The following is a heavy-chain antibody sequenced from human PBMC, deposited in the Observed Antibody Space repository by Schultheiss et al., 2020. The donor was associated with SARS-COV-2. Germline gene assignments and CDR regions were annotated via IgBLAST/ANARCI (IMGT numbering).Heavy chain of an antibody. CDR2: IYYSGST. CDR1: GGSFSGYY. V-gene: IGHV4-34*01. J-gene: IGHJ4*02. D-gene: IGHD6-19*01. CDR3: ASLAGGVGIDY. Sequence: SETLSLTCAVYGGSFSGYYWSWIRQPPGKGLEWIGYIYYSGSTNYNPSLKSRVTISVDTSKNQFSLKLSSVTAADTAVYYCASLAGGVGIDYWGQGTLVTVSS.